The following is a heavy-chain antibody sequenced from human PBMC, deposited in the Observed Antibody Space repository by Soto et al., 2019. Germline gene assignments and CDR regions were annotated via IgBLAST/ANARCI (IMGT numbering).Heavy chain of an antibody. CDR3: ARDSRAAAGAMDV. V-gene: IGHV3-30-3*01. J-gene: IGHJ6*02. CDR1: GFTFSSYA. D-gene: IGHD6-13*01. Sequence: GSLRLSCAASGFTFSSYAMHWVRQAPGKGLEWVAVISYDGSNKYYADSVKGRFTISRDNSRNTLYLQMNSLRAEDTAVYYCARDSRAAAGAMDVWGQGTTVTVSS. CDR2: ISYDGSNK.